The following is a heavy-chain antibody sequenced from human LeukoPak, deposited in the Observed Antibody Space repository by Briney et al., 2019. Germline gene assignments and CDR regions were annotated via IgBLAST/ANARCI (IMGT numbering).Heavy chain of an antibody. V-gene: IGHV1-8*01. CDR3: AKGVKGGWYYFDY. Sequence: ASVKVSCKASGYTFTSYDFNWVRQATGQRPEWMGWMSPNSGDTGYAQKFQDRVTMTRNTSISTAYMELSSLRSDDTAVYYCAKGVKGGWYYFDYWGQGTLVTVSS. D-gene: IGHD6-19*01. CDR1: GYTFTSYD. CDR2: MSPNSGDT. J-gene: IGHJ4*02.